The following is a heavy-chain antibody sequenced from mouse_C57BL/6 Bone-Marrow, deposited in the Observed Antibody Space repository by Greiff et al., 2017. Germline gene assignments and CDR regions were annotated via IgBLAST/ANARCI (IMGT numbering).Heavy chain of an antibody. CDR3: ARDYYCSSFWFAY. CDR2: IDPSDSYT. J-gene: IGHJ3*01. CDR1: GYTFTSYW. V-gene: IGHV1-69*01. D-gene: IGHD1-1*01. Sequence: QVQLQQPGAELVMPGASVKLSCKASGYTFTSYWMHWVKQRPGQGLEWIGEIDPSDSYTTYNQKFKGKSTLTVDKSSSTAYMQLSSLTSEYSAVYFCARDYYCSSFWFAYWGQGTLVTVSA.